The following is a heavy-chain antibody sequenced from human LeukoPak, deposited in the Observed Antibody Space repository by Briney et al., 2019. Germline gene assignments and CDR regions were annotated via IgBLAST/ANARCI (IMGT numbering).Heavy chain of an antibody. J-gene: IGHJ4*02. V-gene: IGHV3-23*01. CDR3: AINLWFGELNSRRLDY. Sequence: GGSLRLSCAASGFTVSSNYMSWVRQAPGKGLEWVSAISGSGGSTYYADSVKGRFTISRDNSKNTLYLQMNSLRAEDTAVYYCAINLWFGELNSRRLDYWGQGTLVTVSS. CDR2: ISGSGGST. D-gene: IGHD3-10*01. CDR1: GFTVSSNY.